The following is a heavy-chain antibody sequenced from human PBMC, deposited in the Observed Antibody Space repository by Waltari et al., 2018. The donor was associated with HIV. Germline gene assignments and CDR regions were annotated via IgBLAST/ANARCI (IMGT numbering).Heavy chain of an antibody. Sequence: EVQLVESGGGLVQHGGSLRLSCSASGFTFSSYWMHWVRQAQGKGLVWVSRINSDGSSTSYADSVKGRFTISRDNAKNTLYLQMNSLRAEDTAVYYCARGTDVSRAFDIWGQGTMVTVSS. CDR1: GFTFSSYW. J-gene: IGHJ3*02. V-gene: IGHV3-74*01. CDR2: INSDGSST. CDR3: ARGTDVSRAFDI.